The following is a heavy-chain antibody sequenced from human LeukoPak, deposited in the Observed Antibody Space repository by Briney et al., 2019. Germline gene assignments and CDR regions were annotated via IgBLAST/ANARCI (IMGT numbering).Heavy chain of an antibody. CDR2: IYPSGST. CDR1: GGSISSGNHY. V-gene: IGHV4-61*09. D-gene: IGHD3-22*01. J-gene: IGHJ4*02. CDR3: ARGNYDGSAYPFDY. Sequence: SETLCLTCTVSGGSISSGNHYWTWIRQPAGQGLEWIGHIYPSGSTDYNPSLTSRVTISIDTSKDQFSLNLSSVIAADTAVYFCARGNYDGSAYPFDYWGQGTLVTVAS.